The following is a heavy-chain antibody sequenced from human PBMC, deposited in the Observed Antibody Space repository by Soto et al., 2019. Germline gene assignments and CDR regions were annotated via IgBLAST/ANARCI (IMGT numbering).Heavy chain of an antibody. V-gene: IGHV4-30-4*01. J-gene: IGHJ5*02. Sequence: PSETLSLTCTVSGGSISSGDYYWSWIRQPPGKGLEWIGYIYHSGSTYYNPSLKSRVTISVYTSKNQFSLKLSSVTAADTAVYYCARERPDGARLDPWGQGTLVTVSS. CDR3: ARERPDGARLDP. D-gene: IGHD6-6*01. CDR1: GGSISSGDYY. CDR2: IYHSGST.